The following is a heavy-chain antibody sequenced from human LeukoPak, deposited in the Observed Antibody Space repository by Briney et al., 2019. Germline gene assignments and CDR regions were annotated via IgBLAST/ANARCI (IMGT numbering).Heavy chain of an antibody. V-gene: IGHV3-21*01. CDR3: ARVVRSGSYDESDAFDI. Sequence: GGSLRLSCAASGFTFSSYTMNWIRQAPGKGLEWVSSIGSGSTYIYYADSVKGRFTISRDNAKNSLFLQMNSLRAEDTAVYYCARVVRSGSYDESDAFDIWGQGTMVTVSS. J-gene: IGHJ3*02. D-gene: IGHD1-26*01. CDR2: IGSGSTYI. CDR1: GFTFSSYT.